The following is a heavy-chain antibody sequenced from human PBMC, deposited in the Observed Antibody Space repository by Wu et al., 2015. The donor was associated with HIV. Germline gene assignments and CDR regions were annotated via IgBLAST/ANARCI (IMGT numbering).Heavy chain of an antibody. CDR2: ISAYNGNT. Sequence: QVQLVQSGAEVKKPGASVKVSCKASSYTFTSYDITWVRQAPGQGLEWMGWISAYNGNTNYAQKLQGRVTMTTDTSTSTAYMELRSLRSDDTAVYYCARGDIVVVVAATPNQGVGDNWFDPVGPGNPGHRLL. D-gene: IGHD2-15*01. CDR1: SYTFTSYD. J-gene: IGHJ5*02. CDR3: ARGDIVVVVAATPNQGVGDNWFDP. V-gene: IGHV1-18*01.